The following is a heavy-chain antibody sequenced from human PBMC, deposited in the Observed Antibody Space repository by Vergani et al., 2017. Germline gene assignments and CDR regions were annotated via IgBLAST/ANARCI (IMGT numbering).Heavy chain of an antibody. D-gene: IGHD3-22*01. J-gene: IGHJ4*02. CDR3: ARGRYYYDSSGYYPLDY. V-gene: IGHV3-33*01. Sequence: QVQLVESGGGVVQPGRSLRLSCAASGFTFSSYGMHWVRQAPGKGLEWVAVIWYDGSNKYYADSVKGRFTISRDNSKNTLYLQMNSLRAEDTAVYYCARGRYYYDSSGYYPLDYWGQGTLVTVSS. CDR1: GFTFSSYG. CDR2: IWYDGSNK.